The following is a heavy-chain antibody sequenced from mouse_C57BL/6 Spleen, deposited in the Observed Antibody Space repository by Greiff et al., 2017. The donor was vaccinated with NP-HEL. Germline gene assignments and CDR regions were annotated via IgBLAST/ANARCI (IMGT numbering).Heavy chain of an antibody. V-gene: IGHV1-69*01. CDR2: IDPSDSYP. CDR1: GYTFTSYW. CDR3: ARSGWDVGDY. D-gene: IGHD3-1*01. Sequence: QVQLQQPGAELVMPGASVKLSCKASGYTFTSYWMHWVKQRPGQGLEWIGEIDPSDSYPNYNQKFKGKSTLTVDKSSITAYMQLSSLTSEDSAVYYCARSGWDVGDYWGQGTTLTVSS. J-gene: IGHJ2*01.